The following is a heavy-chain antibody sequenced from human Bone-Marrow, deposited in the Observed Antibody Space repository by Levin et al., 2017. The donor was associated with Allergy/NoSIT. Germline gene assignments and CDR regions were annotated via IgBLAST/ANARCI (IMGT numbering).Heavy chain of an antibody. CDR3: ARDRLKYVGEVMVEQNNWFDP. J-gene: IGHJ5*02. D-gene: IGHD3-16*01. CDR1: GFTFRSYG. V-gene: IGHV3-33*01. Sequence: QPGGSLRLSCAVSGFTFRSYGMHWVRQAPGKGLEWVAVIRYDGNNKDYADSVKGRFTISRDNSKNTLFLQMNSLRAEDTAVYYCARDRLKYVGEVMVEQNNWFDPGAREPWSPSPQ. CDR2: IRYDGNNK.